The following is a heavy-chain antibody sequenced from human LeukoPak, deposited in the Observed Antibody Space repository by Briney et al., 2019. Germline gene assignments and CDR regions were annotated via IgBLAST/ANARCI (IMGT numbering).Heavy chain of an antibody. D-gene: IGHD3-22*01. Sequence: GGSLRLSCAASGFTFSSYAMSWVRQAPGKGLEWVSVIYTGGTTYYADSVKGRFTISGDNSKNTLYLQMNSLRAEDTAEYYCARDGDDTSGYFSPFDYWGQGTLVTVSS. CDR2: IYTGGTT. V-gene: IGHV3-23*03. CDR3: ARDGDDTSGYFSPFDY. CDR1: GFTFSSYA. J-gene: IGHJ4*02.